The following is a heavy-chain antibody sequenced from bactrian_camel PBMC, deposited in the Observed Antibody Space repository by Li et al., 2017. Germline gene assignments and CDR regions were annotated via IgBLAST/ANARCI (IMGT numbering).Heavy chain of an antibody. CDR2: IWSDGSHE. CDR1: GFTFNNKW. D-gene: IGHD5*01. Sequence: HVQLVESGGGLVQPGGSLRLSCAASGFTFNNKWMHWVRQAPGKGLEWLSSIWSDGSHESYLDSVKGRFTISVDDAKKTVYLQMNRLKSEDTALYHCAADEDQYGVRVGGYWGYGTQVTVS. CDR3: AADEDQYGVRVGGY. V-gene: IGHV3S6*01. J-gene: IGHJ6*01.